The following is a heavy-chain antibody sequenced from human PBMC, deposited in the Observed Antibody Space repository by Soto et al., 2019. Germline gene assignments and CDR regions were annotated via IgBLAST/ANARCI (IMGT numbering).Heavy chain of an antibody. CDR1: GGTFSSHA. CDR3: ARVRAAASLTHFDY. D-gene: IGHD6-13*01. V-gene: IGHV1-69*13. J-gene: IGHJ4*02. Sequence: GASVKVSCKASGGTFSSHAISWVRQAPGQGLEWMGGIIPIFGTANYAQKFQGRVTITADESTSTAYMELSSLRSEDTAVYYCARVRAAASLTHFDYWGQGTLVTVSS. CDR2: IIPIFGTA.